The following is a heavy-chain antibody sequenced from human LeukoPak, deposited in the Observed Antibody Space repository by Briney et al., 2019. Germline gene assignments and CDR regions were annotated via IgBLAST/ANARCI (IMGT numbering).Heavy chain of an antibody. CDR3: AKDRGVRGVITSDSGLGMDV. CDR1: GFTFSSYG. J-gene: IGHJ6*02. CDR2: ISYDGSNK. Sequence: GGTLRLSCAASGFTFSSYGMHWVRQAPGKGLEWVAVISYDGSNKYYADSVKGRFTISRDNSKNTLYLQINSLRAEDTAVYYCAKDRGVRGVITSDSGLGMDVWGQGTTVTVSS. V-gene: IGHV3-30*18. D-gene: IGHD3-10*01.